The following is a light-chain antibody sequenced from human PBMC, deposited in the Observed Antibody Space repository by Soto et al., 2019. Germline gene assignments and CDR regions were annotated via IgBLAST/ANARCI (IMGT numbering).Light chain of an antibody. V-gene: IGKV3-11*01. CDR3: QQRSNWPST. J-gene: IGKJ1*01. CDR2: DAS. CDR1: QSVNIY. Sequence: EIVLTQSPATLSLSPVERATLSCMASQSVNIYLAWYQQKPGQAPRLLIYDASNRATGIPARFSGSGSGTDFTLTISSLEPEDIAVYYCQQRSNWPSTFGQGTKVDIK.